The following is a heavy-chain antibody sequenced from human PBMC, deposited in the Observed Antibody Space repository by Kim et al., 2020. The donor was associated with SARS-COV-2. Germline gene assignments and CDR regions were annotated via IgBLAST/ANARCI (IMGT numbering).Heavy chain of an antibody. CDR1: GGSFSGYY. V-gene: IGHV4-34*01. D-gene: IGHD3-3*01. CDR2: INHSGST. CDR3: ARGGTFSVTIFGVVIIRPLMDV. J-gene: IGHJ6*02. Sequence: SETLYLTCAVYGGSFSGYYWSWIRQPPGKGLEWIGEINHSGSTNYNPSLKSRVTISVDTSKNQFSLKLSSVTAADTAVYYCARGGTFSVTIFGVVIIRPLMDVWGQGTTVTVSS.